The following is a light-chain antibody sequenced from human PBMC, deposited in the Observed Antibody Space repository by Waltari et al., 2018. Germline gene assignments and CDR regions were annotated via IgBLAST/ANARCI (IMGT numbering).Light chain of an antibody. CDR2: EVI. CDR1: SSHVGGYNY. Sequence: QSALTQPASVSGSPGQSITISCTGTSSHVGGYNYVSWYQQHPGQAPRVIIYEVIHRPSGVSNRFSGSKSGNTASLTISGLQAEDEADYYCSSYTGYSYVFGTGTKVTVL. V-gene: IGLV2-14*01. J-gene: IGLJ1*01. CDR3: SSYTGYSYV.